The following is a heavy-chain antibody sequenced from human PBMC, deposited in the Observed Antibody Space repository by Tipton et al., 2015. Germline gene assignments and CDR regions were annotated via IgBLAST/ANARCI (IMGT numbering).Heavy chain of an antibody. D-gene: IGHD3-16*01. CDR3: ALGEGIPSY. Sequence: SLRLSCAASGFTFSNYEMNWVRQAPGKGLEWVSYISSSGSTQYYADSVKGRFTISRSNAKNSLNLQMNSLRAEDTAVYYCALGEGIPSYWGQGTLVTVSS. CDR2: ISSSGSTQ. CDR1: GFTFSNYE. J-gene: IGHJ4*02. V-gene: IGHV3-48*03.